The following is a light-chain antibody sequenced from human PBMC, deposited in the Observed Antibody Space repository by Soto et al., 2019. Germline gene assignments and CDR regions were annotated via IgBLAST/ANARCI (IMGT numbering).Light chain of an antibody. Sequence: EVVLTQSPGTLSLSPGEGVTLSCRASQAVHSDSLAWYQQKPGQAPRLLIYAASTRATGIPDRFRGSGSGTDFTLTISRLEPADSAVYWCQQYGRSLTLTFGQGTKVDIK. J-gene: IGKJ1*01. CDR3: QQYGRSLTLT. CDR1: QAVHSDS. CDR2: AAS. V-gene: IGKV3-20*01.